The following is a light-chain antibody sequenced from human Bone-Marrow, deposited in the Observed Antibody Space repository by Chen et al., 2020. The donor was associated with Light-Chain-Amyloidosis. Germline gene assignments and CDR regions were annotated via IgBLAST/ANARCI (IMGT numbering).Light chain of an antibody. CDR3: QXWGTGXVV. J-gene: IGLJ2*01. V-gene: IGLV4-69*01. CDR2: GNSDGSH. CDR1: SXTSNYV. Sequence: QAVLTQSPSASASLGASVKLTXXXSSXTSNYVIAWHQQQPERGLXYLLKGNSDGSHSRGDGIPDRFSGAXXGAXXXLPXXSLQSXDEXXXYCQXWGTGXVVFGGGTKLTVX.